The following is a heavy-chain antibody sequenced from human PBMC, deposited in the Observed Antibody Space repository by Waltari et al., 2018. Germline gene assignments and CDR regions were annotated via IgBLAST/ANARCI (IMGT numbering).Heavy chain of an antibody. J-gene: IGHJ4*02. CDR2: ISRNSGTI. V-gene: IGHV3-9*01. CDR3: AKVTAFGSGSYDF. Sequence: EVQLVESGGGLVQPGRSLRLSCAASGFTFDDYAMHWVRQNPGKGLEWVAGISRNSGTIVYADSVKGRFTISRDNAKNSLYLQMNSLRVEDTALYYCAKVTAFGSGSYDFWGQGTLVTVSS. CDR1: GFTFDDYA. D-gene: IGHD3-10*01.